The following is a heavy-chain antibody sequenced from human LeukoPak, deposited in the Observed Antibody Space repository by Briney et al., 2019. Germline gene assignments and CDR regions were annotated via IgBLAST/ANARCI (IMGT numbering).Heavy chain of an antibody. CDR2: INLSGST. Sequence: SETLSLTCAVYGGSFSGYYWSWIRPPPGKGLAWVGEINLSGSTNYNPSLKSRVTISVDTSKNPSSLKLSTVTAADTAVYYCARGRRIQLSRGQVMATITHWGQGTLVTASS. CDR3: ARGRRIQLSRGQVMATITH. CDR1: GGSFSGYY. J-gene: IGHJ4*02. D-gene: IGHD5-24*01. V-gene: IGHV4-34*01.